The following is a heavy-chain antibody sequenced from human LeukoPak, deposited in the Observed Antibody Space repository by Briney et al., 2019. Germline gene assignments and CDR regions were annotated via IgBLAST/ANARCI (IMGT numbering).Heavy chain of an antibody. CDR2: IIPMLGTV. CDR3: ARVGIAARHVYYYYMDV. CDR1: GATFSSYA. D-gene: IGHD6-6*01. J-gene: IGHJ6*03. V-gene: IGHV1-69*04. Sequence: ASVKVSCKASGATFSSYAINWVRQAPGQGLEWMGRIIPMLGTVNYAQKFQGRVTIIADKFTSTAYMELRSLRSDDTAVYYCARVGIAARHVYYYYMDVWGKGTTVTVSS.